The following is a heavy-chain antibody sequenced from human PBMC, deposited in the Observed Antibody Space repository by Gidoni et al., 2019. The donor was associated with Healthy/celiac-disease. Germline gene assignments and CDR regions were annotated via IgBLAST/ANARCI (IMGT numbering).Heavy chain of an antibody. V-gene: IGHV3-64D*06. D-gene: IGHD3-10*01. CDR1: GFPFSRYA. CDR3: VKDRLLWFGELYWFDP. J-gene: IGHJ5*02. CDR2: ISSNGGST. Sequence: EVQLVESGGGLVQPGGSLRLSCSASGFPFSRYAMHWVRQAPGKGLEYVSAISSNGGSTYYADSVKGRFTISRDNSKNTLYLQMSSLRAEDTAVYYCVKDRLLWFGELYWFDPWGQGTLVTVSS.